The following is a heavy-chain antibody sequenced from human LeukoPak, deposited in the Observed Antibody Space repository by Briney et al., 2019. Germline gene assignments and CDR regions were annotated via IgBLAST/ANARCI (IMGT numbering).Heavy chain of an antibody. D-gene: IGHD5-18*01. Sequence: SSVKGSCKASVGTFSTYAISWVRQAPGQGLEWMGRIIPIFGIANYAQKFQGRVTITADKSTSTAYMELSSLRSEDTAVYYCARDHEDTAHGLDWGQGTLVTVSS. V-gene: IGHV1-69*04. J-gene: IGHJ4*02. CDR1: VGTFSTYA. CDR2: IIPIFGIA. CDR3: ARDHEDTAHGLD.